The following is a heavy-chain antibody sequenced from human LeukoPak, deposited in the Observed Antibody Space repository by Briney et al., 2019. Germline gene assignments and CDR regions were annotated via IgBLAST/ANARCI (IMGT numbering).Heavy chain of an antibody. CDR1: GITFTSYA. CDR3: AKVLAYWNDPLDY. Sequence: GGSLRLSCAASGITFTSYAMSWVRQAPGKGLEWISLISGSDGRTYYADSVKGWFTISRDNSQNTLYLQMHSLRAEDTAVYYCAKVLAYWNDPLDYWGQGTLVTVSS. D-gene: IGHD1-1*01. V-gene: IGHV3-23*01. CDR2: ISGSDGRT. J-gene: IGHJ4*02.